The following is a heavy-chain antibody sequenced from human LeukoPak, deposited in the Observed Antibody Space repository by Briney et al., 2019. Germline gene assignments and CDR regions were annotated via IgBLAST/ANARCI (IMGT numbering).Heavy chain of an antibody. CDR1: GFTFSSYS. Sequence: PGGSLRLSCAASGFTFSSYSMNWVRQAPGKGLEWVSSISSSSSYIYYADSVKGRFTISRDNAKNSLYLQMNSLRAEDTAVYYCARDHCSSTSCYRGHWNWFDPWGQGTLVTVSS. CDR3: ARDHCSSTSCYRGHWNWFDP. J-gene: IGHJ5*02. CDR2: ISSSSSYI. D-gene: IGHD2-2*02. V-gene: IGHV3-21*01.